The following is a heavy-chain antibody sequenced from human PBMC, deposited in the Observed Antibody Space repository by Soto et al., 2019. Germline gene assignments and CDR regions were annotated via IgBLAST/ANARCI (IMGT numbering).Heavy chain of an antibody. CDR3: ARNYYGSGSYGSGAFDI. Sequence: GALVKVSCKASGYTFTSYGISWVRQAPGQGLEWMGWISAYNGNTNYAQKLQGRVTMTTDTSTSTAYMELRSLRSDDTAVYYCARNYYGSGSYGSGAFDIWGQGTMVTVSS. V-gene: IGHV1-18*04. CDR2: ISAYNGNT. J-gene: IGHJ3*02. CDR1: GYTFTSYG. D-gene: IGHD3-10*01.